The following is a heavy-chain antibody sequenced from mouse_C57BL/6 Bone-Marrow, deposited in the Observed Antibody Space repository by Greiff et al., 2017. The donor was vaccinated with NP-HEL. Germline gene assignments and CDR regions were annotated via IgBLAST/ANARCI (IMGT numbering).Heavy chain of an antibody. CDR3: ARRVVAHYYAMDY. CDR1: GFNIKNTY. CDR2: IDPANGNT. V-gene: IGHV14-3*01. D-gene: IGHD1-1*01. J-gene: IGHJ4*01. Sequence: EVQGVESVAELVRPGASVKLSCTASGFNIKNTYMHWVKQRPEQGLEWIGRIDPANGNTKYAPKFQGKATITADTSSNTAYLQLSSLTSEDTAIYYCARRVVAHYYAMDYWGQGTSVTVSS.